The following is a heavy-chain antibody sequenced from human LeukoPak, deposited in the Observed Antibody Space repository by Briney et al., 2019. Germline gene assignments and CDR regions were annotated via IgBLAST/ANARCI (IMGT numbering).Heavy chain of an antibody. D-gene: IGHD5-18*01. J-gene: IGHJ4*02. CDR1: GFTFSSYD. CDR3: ARHERTAMVSY. V-gene: IGHV4-39*01. CDR2: IYYSGST. Sequence: GALRLSCAASGFTFSSYDMTWVRQPPGKGLEWIGSIYYSGSTYYNPSLKSRVTISVDTSKNQFSLKLSSVTAADTAVYYCARHERTAMVSYWGQGTLVTVSS.